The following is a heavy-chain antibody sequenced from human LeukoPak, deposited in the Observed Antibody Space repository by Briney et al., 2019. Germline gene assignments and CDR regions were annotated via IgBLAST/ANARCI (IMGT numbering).Heavy chain of an antibody. CDR2: IYHSGST. CDR3: ARLKDDSSGYGYYYYGMDV. V-gene: IGHV4-34*01. Sequence: SETLSLTCAVYGGSFSGYYWSWIRQPPGKGLEWIGEIYHSGSTNYNPSLKSRVTISVDKSKNQFSLKLSSVTAADTAVYYCARLKDDSSGYGYYYYGMDVWGQGTTVTVSS. J-gene: IGHJ6*02. D-gene: IGHD3-22*01. CDR1: GGSFSGYY.